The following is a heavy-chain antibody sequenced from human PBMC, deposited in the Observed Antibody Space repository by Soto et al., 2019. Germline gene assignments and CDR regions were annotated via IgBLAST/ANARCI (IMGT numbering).Heavy chain of an antibody. D-gene: IGHD3-10*01. CDR2: IHFGGTT. V-gene: IGHV4-59*01. J-gene: IGHJ4*02. CDR3: ARSDYGEFDS. Sequence: NPSETLSLTCTVSGGSMRNYFWNWIRQPPGKGLEWIAYIHFGGTTNYNPSLKSRVAISMDMSTNQLSLKLNSVTAADTALYYCARSDYGEFDSWGQGTLVTVSS. CDR1: GGSMRNYF.